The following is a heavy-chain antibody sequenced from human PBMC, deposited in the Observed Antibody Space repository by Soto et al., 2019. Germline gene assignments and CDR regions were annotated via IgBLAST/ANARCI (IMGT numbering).Heavy chain of an antibody. CDR1: GFTFDNCD. CDR2: ISGSGGST. V-gene: IGHV3-23*01. CDR3: AKGKTSGWYYFDF. J-gene: IGHJ4*02. D-gene: IGHD6-19*01. Sequence: PGGSLRLSCAASGFTFDNCDMSWVRQAPGKGLEWILGISGSGGSTYYADSVKGRFTISRDNSKNTVYLQMNSLRADDTAVYYCAKGKTSGWYYFDFWGQGTLVTVSS.